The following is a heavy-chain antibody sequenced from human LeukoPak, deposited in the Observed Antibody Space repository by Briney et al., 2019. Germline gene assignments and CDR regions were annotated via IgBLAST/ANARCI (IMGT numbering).Heavy chain of an antibody. CDR3: ARDGSGSFYYYSYAMDV. CDR1: GFTFSSYD. CDR2: ISSSSGTI. V-gene: IGHV3-48*01. D-gene: IGHD1-26*01. Sequence: PGGSRRLSCAASGFTFSSYDMNWVRQAPGKGLEWVSYISSSSGTIYYADSVKGRFTISRDNAKNSLYLQMNSLRAEDTAVYYCARDGSGSFYYYSYAMDVWGQGTTVTVSS. J-gene: IGHJ6*02.